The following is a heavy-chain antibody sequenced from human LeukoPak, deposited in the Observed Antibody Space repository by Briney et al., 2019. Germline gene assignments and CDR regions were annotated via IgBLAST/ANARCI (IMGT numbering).Heavy chain of an antibody. CDR2: INPNSGGT. V-gene: IGHV1-2*02. CDR1: GYTFTGYY. Sequence: ASVKVSCKASGYTFTGYYMHWVRQAPGQGLEWMGWINPNSGGTNYAQEFQGRVTMTRDTSISTAYMELSRLRSDDTAVYYCARARWFGELLVDYYYYGMDVWGQGTTVTVSS. J-gene: IGHJ6*02. CDR3: ARARWFGELLVDYYYYGMDV. D-gene: IGHD3-10*01.